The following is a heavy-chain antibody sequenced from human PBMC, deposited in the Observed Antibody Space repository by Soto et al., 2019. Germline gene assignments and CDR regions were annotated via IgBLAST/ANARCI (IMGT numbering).Heavy chain of an antibody. J-gene: IGHJ6*02. CDR1: GFTFSSYG. Sequence: QVQLVESGGGVVQPGRSLRLSCAASGFTFSSYGMHWVRQAPGKGLEWVAVIWYDGSNKYYADSVKGRFTISRDNSKNTLYLQMNSLRAEDTAVYYCARDEAAAHSGSSGWSWMGYGMDVWGQGTTVTVSS. CDR2: IWYDGSNK. V-gene: IGHV3-33*01. CDR3: ARDEAAAHSGSSGWSWMGYGMDV. D-gene: IGHD6-19*01.